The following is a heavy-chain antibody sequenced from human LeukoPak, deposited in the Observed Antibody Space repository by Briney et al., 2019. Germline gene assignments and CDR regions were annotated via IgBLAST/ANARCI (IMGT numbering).Heavy chain of an antibody. CDR2: IKQNGSGK. CDR1: GFTFSSYW. J-gene: IGHJ6*04. V-gene: IGHV3-7*03. CDR3: AREHVLLWFGELKRSGMDV. Sequence: GASLRLSCAASGFTFSSYWMSWVRQAPGKGLEWVANIKQNGSGKYYVDSVKGRFTISRDNDKNSLYLQLKSLRAEDTAVYYCAREHVLLWFGELKRSGMDVWGKGTTVTVSS. D-gene: IGHD3-10*01.